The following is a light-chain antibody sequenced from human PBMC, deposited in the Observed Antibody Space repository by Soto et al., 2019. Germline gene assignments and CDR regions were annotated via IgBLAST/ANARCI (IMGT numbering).Light chain of an antibody. J-gene: IGLJ2*01. V-gene: IGLV3-1*01. Sequence: SYELTQPPSVSVTPGQTASITCSGYKMGDKYVCWYQQKPGQSPVLVIYQDTKRPSGIPERFAGSNSGNTATLTISGTQATDEADYYCQAWDISTVVFGGGTKVTVL. CDR2: QDT. CDR1: KMGDKY. CDR3: QAWDISTVV.